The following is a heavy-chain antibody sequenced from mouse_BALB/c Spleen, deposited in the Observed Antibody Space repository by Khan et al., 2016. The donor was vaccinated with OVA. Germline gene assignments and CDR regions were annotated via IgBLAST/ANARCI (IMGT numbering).Heavy chain of an antibody. D-gene: IGHD1-1*01. V-gene: IGHV1-20*02. CDR1: GYSFTGYF. Sequence: EVQLQQSGPELVRPGASVKISCKASGYSFTGYFMNWVMQSHGKSLEWIGRINPHIGETFYNQRFKDKAALTVDESSSTANMELRSLASEDSAVYYCTRSYRSDFDYWGQGTTLTVSS. CDR3: TRSYRSDFDY. CDR2: INPHIGET. J-gene: IGHJ2*01.